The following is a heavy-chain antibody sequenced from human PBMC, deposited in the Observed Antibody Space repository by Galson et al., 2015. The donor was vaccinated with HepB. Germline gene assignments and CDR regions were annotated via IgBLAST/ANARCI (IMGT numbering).Heavy chain of an antibody. CDR2: IWYDGSNK. D-gene: IGHD3-10*01. CDR1: GFTFSSYG. CDR3: ARGGLGYYGSGSPPDI. V-gene: IGHV3-33*01. J-gene: IGHJ3*02. Sequence: SLRLSCAASGFTFSSYGMHWVRQAPGKGLEWVAVIWYDGSNKYYADSVKGRFTISRDNSKNTLYLQMNSLRAEDTAVYYCARGGLGYYGSGSPPDIWGQGTMVTVSS.